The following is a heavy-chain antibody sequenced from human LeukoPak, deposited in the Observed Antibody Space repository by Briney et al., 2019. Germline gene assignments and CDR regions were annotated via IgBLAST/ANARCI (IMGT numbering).Heavy chain of an antibody. CDR1: GFSFISFG. J-gene: IGHJ4*02. CDR3: AKRPSDYGDYVTYFDY. D-gene: IGHD4-17*01. Sequence: GGSLRLSCAASGFSFISFGMHWVRQAPGKGLEWVGVISDDGRNKNYADSVKGRFTISRDNSKDTLYLQMNSLRDEDTAVYYCAKRPSDYGDYVTYFDYWGQGTLVTVSS. CDR2: ISDDGRNK. V-gene: IGHV3-30*18.